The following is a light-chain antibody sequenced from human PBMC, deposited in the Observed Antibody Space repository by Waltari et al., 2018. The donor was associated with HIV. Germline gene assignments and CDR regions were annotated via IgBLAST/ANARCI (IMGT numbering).Light chain of an antibody. J-gene: IGLJ2*01. V-gene: IGLV3-1*01. CDR2: QNS. CDR3: QAWDSGAAV. Sequence: SYHLTQPPSVSVSPGQTVTITCSGDKLGHKYASWYQQKPGQSPVLVIYQNSKRSSGIPERFSGSNSGNTATLTISGAQAMDEADYYCQAWDSGAAVFGGGTKLTVL. CDR1: KLGHKY.